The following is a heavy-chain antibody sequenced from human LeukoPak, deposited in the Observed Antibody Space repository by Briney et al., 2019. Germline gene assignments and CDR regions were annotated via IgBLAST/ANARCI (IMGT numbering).Heavy chain of an antibody. CDR1: GFTVSSNY. V-gene: IGHV3-53*01. CDR3: ARDDPPGY. CDR2: IYRGGST. J-gene: IGHJ4*02. Sequence: GGSLRLSCAASGFTVSSNYMSWVRQAPGKGLEWVSVIYRGGSTYYADSLKGRFTISRDNSKDTLYLQRSSLRAEDTAVYYCARDDPPGYWGEGTLVAVSS.